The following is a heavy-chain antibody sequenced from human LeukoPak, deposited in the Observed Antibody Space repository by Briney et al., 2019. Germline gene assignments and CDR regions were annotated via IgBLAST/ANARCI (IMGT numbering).Heavy chain of an antibody. CDR3: CFYSGSYYGYFDY. Sequence: ASVKVSCKASGYTFIRYGMNWVRQAPGQGLEWMGWINTNTGNPTYAQGFTGRFVFSLDTSVSTAYLQISSLKAEDTAVYYCCFYSGSYYGYFDYWGQGTLVTVSS. V-gene: IGHV7-4-1*02. CDR2: INTNTGNP. J-gene: IGHJ4*02. D-gene: IGHD1-26*01. CDR1: GYTFIRYG.